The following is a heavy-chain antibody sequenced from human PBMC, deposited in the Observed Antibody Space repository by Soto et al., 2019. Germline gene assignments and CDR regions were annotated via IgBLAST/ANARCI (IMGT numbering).Heavy chain of an antibody. Sequence: SETLSLTCTVSGGSISSYYWSWIRQPPGKGLEWIGYIYYSGSTNYNPSLKSRVTISVDTSKNQFSLKLSSVAAADTAVYFCARRGYNFGFGIDVWGQGTTVTVSS. D-gene: IGHD5-18*01. CDR1: GGSISSYY. CDR2: IYYSGST. CDR3: ARRGYNFGFGIDV. J-gene: IGHJ6*02. V-gene: IGHV4-59*08.